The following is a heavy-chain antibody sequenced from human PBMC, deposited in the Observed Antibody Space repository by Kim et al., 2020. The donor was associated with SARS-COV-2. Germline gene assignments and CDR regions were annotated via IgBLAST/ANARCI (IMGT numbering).Heavy chain of an antibody. Sequence: SGPTLVNPTQTLTLTCTFSGFSLSTSGMCVSWIRQPPGKALEWLALIDWDDDKYYSTSLKTRLTISKDTSNNQVVLTMTNMDPVDTATYYCARILCAYGGSDFDYWGQGTLVTVSS. D-gene: IGHD1-26*01. CDR2: IDWDDDK. CDR3: ARILCAYGGSDFDY. V-gene: IGHV2-70*01. J-gene: IGHJ4*02. CDR1: GFSLSTSGMC.